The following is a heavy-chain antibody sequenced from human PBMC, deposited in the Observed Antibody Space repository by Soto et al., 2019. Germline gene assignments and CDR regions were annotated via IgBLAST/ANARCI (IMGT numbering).Heavy chain of an antibody. V-gene: IGHV4-31*03. J-gene: IGHJ5*02. CDR3: AREASDIVVVPAAIYNWFDP. Sequence: LSLTCTVSGGSISSGGYYWSWIRQHPGKGLEWIGYIYYSGSTYYNPSLKSRVTISVDTPKNQFSLKLSSVTAADTAVYYCAREASDIVVVPAAIYNWFDPWGQGTLVTVSS. CDR2: IYYSGST. D-gene: IGHD2-2*02. CDR1: GGSISSGGYY.